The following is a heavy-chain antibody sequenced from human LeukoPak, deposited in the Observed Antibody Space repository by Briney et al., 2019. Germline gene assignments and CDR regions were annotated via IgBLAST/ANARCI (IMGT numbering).Heavy chain of an antibody. CDR3: AREASSGGYGAPFDY. V-gene: IGHV3-53*01. CDR2: IYSGGST. Sequence: GGSLRLSCAASGFTVSSNYMSWVRQAPGKGLEWVSVIYSGGSTYYADSVKGRFTISRDNSKNTLYLQMNSLRAEDTAVYYCAREASSGGYGAPFDYWGQGTPVTVSS. CDR1: GFTVSSNY. J-gene: IGHJ4*02. D-gene: IGHD5-12*01.